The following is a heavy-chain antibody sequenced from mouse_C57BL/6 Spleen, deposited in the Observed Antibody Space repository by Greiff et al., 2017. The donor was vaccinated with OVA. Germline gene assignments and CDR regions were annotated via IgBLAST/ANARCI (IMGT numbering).Heavy chain of an antibody. D-gene: IGHD4-1*01. CDR3: ARGGTNWEEPPFAY. V-gene: IGHV1-61*01. CDR2: IYPSDSET. CDR1: GYTFTSYW. Sequence: VQLQQPGAELVRPGSSVKLSCKASGYTFTSYWMDWVKQRPGQGLEWIGNIYPSDSETNYNQKFKDKATLTVDNSSSTAYMQLSSRTSEDSEVYYCARGGTNWEEPPFAYWGQGTLVTVSA. J-gene: IGHJ3*01.